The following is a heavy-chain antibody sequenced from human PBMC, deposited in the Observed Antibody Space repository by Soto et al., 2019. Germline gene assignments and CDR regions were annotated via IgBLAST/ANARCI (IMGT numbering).Heavy chain of an antibody. D-gene: IGHD5-12*01. CDR3: ARGELTLGGSERIHYYYMDV. CDR1: GFNFDDYG. J-gene: IGHJ6*03. V-gene: IGHV3-20*01. CDR2: INWNGGST. Sequence: PGGSLRLSCAASGFNFDDYGMSWVRQAPGKGLEWVSGINWNGGSTGYADSVKGRFTISRDNAKNSLYLQMNSLRAEDTALYHCARGELTLGGSERIHYYYMDVWGKGTTVTVSS.